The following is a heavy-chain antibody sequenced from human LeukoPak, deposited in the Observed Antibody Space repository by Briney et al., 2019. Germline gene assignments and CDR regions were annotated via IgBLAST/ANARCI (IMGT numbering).Heavy chain of an antibody. CDR1: GVAVHSNY. V-gene: IGHV3-53*01. CDR2: INPRGRT. CDR3: ARRQGFDL. Sequence: GGSLRLSWALSGVAVHSNYMNWVRQAPGKGLECISIINPRGRTYHIDSVRGRFTISRDISRNTLYLQMNVLRVEDTAIYYCARRQGFDLWGRGTMVIVSS. J-gene: IGHJ3*01.